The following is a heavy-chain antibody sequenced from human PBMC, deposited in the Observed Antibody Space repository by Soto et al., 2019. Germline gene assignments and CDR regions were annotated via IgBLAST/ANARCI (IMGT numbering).Heavy chain of an antibody. CDR2: VTGSGGST. D-gene: IGHD3-16*01. CDR3: AKCDYVWGGKSSYYFDY. Sequence: EVQLLESGGASVQPGGSLRLSCAASGFIFGNYAMTWVRQAPGKGLEWVSAVTGSGGSTYYADSVKGRFSISRDNSKNTLHMQMNALRAEDTAVYYCAKCDYVWGGKSSYYFDYWGQGTLGTVSS. CDR1: GFIFGNYA. V-gene: IGHV3-23*01. J-gene: IGHJ4*02.